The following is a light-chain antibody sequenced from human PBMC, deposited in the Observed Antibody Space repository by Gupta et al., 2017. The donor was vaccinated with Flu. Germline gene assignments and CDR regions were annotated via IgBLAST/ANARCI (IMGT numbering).Light chain of an antibody. J-gene: IGLJ3*02. Sequence: VTSSCSGSSTNNGSNNVNGYQQLPGTAQTLPIYSNDQRNSGVGDRFSCSKSGTSGSPAMSGLESEDEAEDDCAGWDDSMNGTVVFGGGTKLTVL. CDR1: STNNGSNN. CDR3: AGWDDSMNGTVV. V-gene: IGLV1-44*01. CDR2: SND.